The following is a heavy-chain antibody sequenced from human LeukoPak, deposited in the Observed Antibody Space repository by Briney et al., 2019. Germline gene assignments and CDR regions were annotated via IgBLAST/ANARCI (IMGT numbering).Heavy chain of an antibody. J-gene: IGHJ5*02. V-gene: IGHV3-21*01. D-gene: IGHD6-13*01. Sequence: GGSLRLSCAASGFTFSSYSMNWVRQAPGKGLEWVSSTSSSSSYIYYADSVKGRFTISRDNAKNSLYLQMNSLRAEDAAVYYCARDWKTAAAGTWDWFDPWGQGTLVTVSS. CDR3: ARDWKTAAAGTWDWFDP. CDR2: TSSSSSYI. CDR1: GFTFSSYS.